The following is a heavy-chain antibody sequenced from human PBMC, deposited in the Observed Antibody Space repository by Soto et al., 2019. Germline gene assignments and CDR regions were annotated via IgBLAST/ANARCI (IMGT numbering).Heavy chain of an antibody. Sequence: QVQLVESGGGVVQPGRSLRLSCAASGFTFSSYGMHWVRQAPGKGLEWVAGIWYDGSNKYYADSVKGRFTISRDNSKNTLYLQMNSLRAEDTAVYYCARDSRYYYGSGNFDLWGRGTLVTVSS. CDR1: GFTFSSYG. J-gene: IGHJ2*01. CDR3: ARDSRYYYGSGNFDL. CDR2: IWYDGSNK. D-gene: IGHD3-10*01. V-gene: IGHV3-33*01.